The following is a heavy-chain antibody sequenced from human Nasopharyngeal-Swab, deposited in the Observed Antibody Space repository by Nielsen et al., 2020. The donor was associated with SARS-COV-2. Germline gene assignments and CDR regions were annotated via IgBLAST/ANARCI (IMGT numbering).Heavy chain of an antibody. D-gene: IGHD6-13*01. Sequence: GGSLRLSCAASGFTFDDYAMHWVRQAPGKGLEWVSGISWNSGSIGYADSVKGRFTISRDNAKNSLYLQMNSLRAEDTALYYCAKDTLKRIAAAVIDYWGQGTLVTVSS. J-gene: IGHJ4*02. CDR1: GFTFDDYA. CDR3: AKDTLKRIAAAVIDY. CDR2: ISWNSGSI. V-gene: IGHV3-9*01.